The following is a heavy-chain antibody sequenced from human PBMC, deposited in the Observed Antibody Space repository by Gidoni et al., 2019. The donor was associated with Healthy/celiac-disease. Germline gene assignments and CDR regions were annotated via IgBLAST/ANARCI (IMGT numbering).Heavy chain of an antibody. CDR2: INHSGST. CDR3: ARGHGDYPNYYFDY. CDR1: GGSFSGYY. D-gene: IGHD4-17*01. V-gene: IGHV4-34*01. Sequence: QVQLQQWGAGLLKPSETLSLTCAVYGGSFSGYYWSWIRQPPGKGLEWIGEINHSGSTNYNPSLKSRVTISVDTSKNQFSLKLSSVTAADTAVYYCARGHGDYPNYYFDYWGQGTLVTVSS. J-gene: IGHJ4*02.